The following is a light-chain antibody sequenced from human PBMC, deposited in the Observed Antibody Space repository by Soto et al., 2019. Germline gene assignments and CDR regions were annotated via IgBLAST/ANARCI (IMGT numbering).Light chain of an antibody. J-gene: IGKJ1*01. CDR2: DAS. CDR3: QQYGSSGT. V-gene: IGKV1-5*01. CDR1: QSISTS. Sequence: DIQMTQSPSTLSASVGDRVTITCRASQSISTSLAWYQQKPGKAPKFLIYDASTLQSGVPSRFSGSGSGTEFTLTISSLQPDDFAVYYCQQYGSSGTFGQGTKVDIK.